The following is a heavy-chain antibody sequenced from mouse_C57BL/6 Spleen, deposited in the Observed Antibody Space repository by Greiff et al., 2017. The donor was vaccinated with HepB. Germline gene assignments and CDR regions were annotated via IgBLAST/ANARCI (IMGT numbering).Heavy chain of an antibody. D-gene: IGHD2-4*01. CDR3: ARGVYYDYPYYFDY. V-gene: IGHV5-17*01. J-gene: IGHJ2*01. CDR2: ISSGSSTI. CDR1: GFTFSDYG. Sequence: EVMLVESGGGLVKPGGSLKLSCAASGFTFSDYGMHWVRQAPEKGLEWVAYISSGSSTIYYADTVKGRFTISRDNAKNTLFLQMTSLRSEDTAMYYCARGVYYDYPYYFDYWGQGTTLTVSS.